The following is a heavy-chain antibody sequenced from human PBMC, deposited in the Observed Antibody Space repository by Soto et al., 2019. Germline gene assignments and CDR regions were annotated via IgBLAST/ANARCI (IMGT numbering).Heavy chain of an antibody. V-gene: IGHV3-33*01. D-gene: IGHD3-10*01. CDR3: ASAGAGEFTMAV. J-gene: IGHJ6*02. CDR1: GIAFSGYG. CDR2: IWYDGSSK. Sequence: PGGPLRPSSPASGIAFSGYGMHRVRKAPGKGLEWVAIIWYDGSSKYYGDSVKGRFSISRDNSKNTLYLQMNSLRDEDTAVYYCASAGAGEFTMAVWGQGTTVTVSS.